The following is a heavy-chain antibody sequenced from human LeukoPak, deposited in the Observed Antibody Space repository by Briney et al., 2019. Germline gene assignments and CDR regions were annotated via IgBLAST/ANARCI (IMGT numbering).Heavy chain of an antibody. V-gene: IGHV3-30-3*01. D-gene: IGHD4-11*01. CDR3: ARGLQSSDYYYYGMDV. CDR1: GFTFSSSA. CDR2: ISYDGSNK. Sequence: GGSLRLSCAASGFTFSSSAMHWVRQAPDKGLEWVAVISYDGSNKYYADSVKGRFTISRDNSKNTLYLQMNRLRADDTAVYYCARGLQSSDYYYYGMDVWGQGTTVTVSS. J-gene: IGHJ6*02.